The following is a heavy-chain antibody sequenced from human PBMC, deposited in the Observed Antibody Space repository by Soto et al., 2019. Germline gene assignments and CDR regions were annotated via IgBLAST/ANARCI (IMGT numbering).Heavy chain of an antibody. Sequence: SETLSLTCTVSGGSISSSSYYWGWIRQPPGKGLEWTGSIYYSGSTYYNPSLKSRVTISVDTSKNQFSLKLSSVTAADTAVYYCARRKAGIVATTSTRPFDYWGQGTLVTVSS. CDR3: ARRKAGIVATTSTRPFDY. V-gene: IGHV4-39*01. D-gene: IGHD5-12*01. CDR2: IYYSGST. J-gene: IGHJ4*02. CDR1: GGSISSSSYY.